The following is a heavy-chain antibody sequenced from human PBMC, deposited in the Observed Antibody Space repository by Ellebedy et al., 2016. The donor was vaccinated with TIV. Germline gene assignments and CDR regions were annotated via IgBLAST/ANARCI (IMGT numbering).Heavy chain of an antibody. J-gene: IGHJ3*01. CDR3: ARDPVGVGPAFDV. CDR1: GLTFSSHA. Sequence: GESLKISCAASGLTFSSHAMSWVRQAPGKGLEWVSSLPESGGNTYYADSVKGRFTISRDNSKDTLFLQMNSLRAEDTAIYFSARDPVGVGPAFDVWGQGTMVTVSS. CDR2: LPESGGNT. V-gene: IGHV3-23*01. D-gene: IGHD4-23*01.